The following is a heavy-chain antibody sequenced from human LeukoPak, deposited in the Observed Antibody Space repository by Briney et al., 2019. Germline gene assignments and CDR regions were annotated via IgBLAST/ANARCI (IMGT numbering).Heavy chain of an antibody. V-gene: IGHV4-4*02. CDR2: IYHSGST. CDR3: ARDILWGQQLVQGDAFDI. Sequence: PSETLSLTCAVSGGSISSSNWWGWVRQPPGKGLEWIGEIYHSGSTNYNPSLKSRVTISVDKSKNQFSLKLSSVTAADTAVYYCARDILWGQQLVQGDAFDIWGQETMVTVSS. CDR1: GGSISSSNW. D-gene: IGHD6-13*01. J-gene: IGHJ3*02.